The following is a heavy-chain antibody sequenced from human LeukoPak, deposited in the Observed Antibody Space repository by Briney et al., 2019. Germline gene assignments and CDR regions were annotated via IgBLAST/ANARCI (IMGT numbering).Heavy chain of an antibody. CDR1: GYTFTSYA. CDR2: INTNTGNP. V-gene: IGHV7-4-1*02. J-gene: IGHJ6*03. D-gene: IGHD3-3*01. Sequence: ASVKVSCKASGYTFTSYAMNWVRQAPGQGLEWMGWINTNTGNPTYAQGFTGRFVFSLDTSVSTAYLQISSLKAEDTAVYYCARGLSYYDFWSGYYKGYYYYYMDVWGKGTTVTVSS. CDR3: ARGLSYYDFWSGYYKGYYYYYMDV.